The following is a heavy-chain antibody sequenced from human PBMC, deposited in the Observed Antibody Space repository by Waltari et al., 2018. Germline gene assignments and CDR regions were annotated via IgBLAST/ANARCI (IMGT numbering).Heavy chain of an antibody. CDR2: IKQDGSEK. D-gene: IGHD2-21*01. J-gene: IGHJ6*03. Sequence: EVQLVESGGGLVQLGGSLRLSCAASGFTFSSSWMSWVRQAPGKGLEWVANIKQDGSEKYYVDSVKGRFTISKDNAKNSLYLQMNSLRAEDTAVYYCARELGVDYYYYYYMDVWGKGTTVTVSS. CDR3: ARELGVDYYYYYYMDV. V-gene: IGHV3-7*01. CDR1: GFTFSSSW.